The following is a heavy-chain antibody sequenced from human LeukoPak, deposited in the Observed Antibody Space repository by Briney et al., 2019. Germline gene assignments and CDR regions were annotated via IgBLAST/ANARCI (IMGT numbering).Heavy chain of an antibody. J-gene: IGHJ3*02. CDR2: ISGSGAST. D-gene: IGHD2-21*02. CDR3: HTGVTYDAFYI. Sequence: QTGGSLRLSCAASGFTYSNYAMSWVRQAPGKGLEWVSAISGSGASTYYADSVKGRFTISRDNSKNTLYLQMNSLRAEDTAVYYCHTGVTYDAFYIWGQGTMVTVSS. CDR1: GFTYSNYA. V-gene: IGHV3-23*01.